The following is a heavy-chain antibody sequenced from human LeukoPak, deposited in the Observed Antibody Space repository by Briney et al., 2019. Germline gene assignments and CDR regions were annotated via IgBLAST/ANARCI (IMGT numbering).Heavy chain of an antibody. J-gene: IGHJ4*02. D-gene: IGHD6-13*01. CDR3: ARDKGYSSSWYDY. V-gene: IGHV3-9*01. Sequence: GGSLRLSCAASGFTFDDYAMHWVRQAPGRGLEWVSGISWNSGSIGYADSGKGRFTISRDNAKNSLYLQMNSLRAEDTAVYYCARDKGYSSSWYDYWGQGTLVTVSS. CDR1: GFTFDDYA. CDR2: ISWNSGSI.